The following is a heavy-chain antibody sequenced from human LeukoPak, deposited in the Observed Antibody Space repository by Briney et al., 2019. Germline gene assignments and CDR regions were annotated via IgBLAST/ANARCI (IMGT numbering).Heavy chain of an antibody. D-gene: IGHD1-1*01. Sequence: ASVRVSCKTSGYTFTNLDINWLRQAPGQGLEWMGWMSPNSGDTGYAQKFQGRVSMTRDIFKSTAYMELSSLRSEDTAIYYCASNPPNTGDFYYWGLGALVTVSS. CDR2: MSPNSGDT. V-gene: IGHV1-8*01. J-gene: IGHJ4*02. CDR1: GYTFTNLD. CDR3: ASNPPNTGDFYY.